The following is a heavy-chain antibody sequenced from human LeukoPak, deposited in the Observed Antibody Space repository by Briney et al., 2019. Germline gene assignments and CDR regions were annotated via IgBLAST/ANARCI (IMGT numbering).Heavy chain of an antibody. Sequence: ASVKVSCKASGYTFTSYGISWVRQAPGQGLEWMGWISAYNGNTNYAQKLQGRVTMTTDTSTSTAYMELRSLRSDDTAVYYCAREVHYYDSRQNWFDPWGQGTLVTVSS. D-gene: IGHD3-22*01. CDR3: AREVHYYDSRQNWFDP. J-gene: IGHJ5*02. CDR1: GYTFTSYG. CDR2: ISAYNGNT. V-gene: IGHV1-18*01.